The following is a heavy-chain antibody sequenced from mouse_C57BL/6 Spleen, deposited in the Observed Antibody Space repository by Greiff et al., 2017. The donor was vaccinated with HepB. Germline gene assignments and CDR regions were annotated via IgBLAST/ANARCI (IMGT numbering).Heavy chain of an antibody. CDR1: GLSLTSYG. J-gene: IGHJ2*01. CDR3: AKNGGSDRHFDY. V-gene: IGHV2-5*01. Sequence: VKLQESGPGLVQPSQSLSITCTVSGLSLTSYGVHWVRQSPGKGLEWLGVIWRGGSTDYNAAFMSRLSITKDNSKSQVFFKMNRLQAGDTAIYDCAKNGGSDRHFDYWGQGTTLTVSS. CDR2: IWRGGST.